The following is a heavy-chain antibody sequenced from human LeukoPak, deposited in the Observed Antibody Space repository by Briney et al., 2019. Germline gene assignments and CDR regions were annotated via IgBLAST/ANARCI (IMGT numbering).Heavy chain of an antibody. D-gene: IGHD3-9*01. V-gene: IGHV4-4*08. Sequence: SETLSLTCSVSGGSISGYYWSWIRQPPGKGLEWIGYIHHSGRTNYNPSLKSRVTISEDPSKNQLSLKMTSVTAADTAFYYCARSVTGFYSWFDPWGQGTLVTVFS. CDR3: ARSVTGFYSWFDP. CDR1: GGSISGYY. CDR2: IHHSGRT. J-gene: IGHJ5*02.